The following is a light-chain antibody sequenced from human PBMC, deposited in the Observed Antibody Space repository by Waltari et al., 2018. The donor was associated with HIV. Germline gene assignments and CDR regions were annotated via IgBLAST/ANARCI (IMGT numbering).Light chain of an antibody. Sequence: QSVLTQPPSASVTPGQRVTISCSGSSSNIGSTTVNWYQQLPGTAPKLLIYNNYQRPSGVPDRFSGSKSGTSASLAISGLQSEDEADYYCAAWDDSLNGVVFGGGTKLTVL. V-gene: IGLV1-44*01. CDR1: SSNIGSTT. J-gene: IGLJ2*01. CDR3: AAWDDSLNGVV. CDR2: NNY.